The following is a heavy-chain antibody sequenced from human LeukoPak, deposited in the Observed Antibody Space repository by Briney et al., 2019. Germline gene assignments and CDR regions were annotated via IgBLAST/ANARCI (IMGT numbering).Heavy chain of an antibody. V-gene: IGHV4-59*08. CDR2: IYYSGST. J-gene: IGHJ4*02. CDR1: GFTFSSYA. CDR3: ARLGYYDSSGYRP. D-gene: IGHD3-22*01. Sequence: PGGSLRLSCAASGFTFSSYAMSWVRQAPGKGLEWIGYIYYSGSTNYNPSLKSRVTISVDTSKNQFSLKLSSVTAADTAVYYCARLGYYDSSGYRPWGQGTLVTVSS.